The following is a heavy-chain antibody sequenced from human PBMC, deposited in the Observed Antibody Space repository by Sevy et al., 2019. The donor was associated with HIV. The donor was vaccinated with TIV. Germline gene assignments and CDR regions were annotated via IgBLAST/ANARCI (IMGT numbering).Heavy chain of an antibody. CDR3: ARAAALRFLEWVMED. V-gene: IGHV3-30-3*01. D-gene: IGHD3-3*01. Sequence: GGSLRLSCAASGFTFSSYAMHWVRQAPGKGLEWVAGVSYDGSNKYYADSVKGRFTISRDNSKNTLYLQMNSLRAEDTVVYYGARAAALRFLEWVMEDWGQRTLVTVSS. CDR1: GFTFSSYA. J-gene: IGHJ4*02. CDR2: VSYDGSNK.